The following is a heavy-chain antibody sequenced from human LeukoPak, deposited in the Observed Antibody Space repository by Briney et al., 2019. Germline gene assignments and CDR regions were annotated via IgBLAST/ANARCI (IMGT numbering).Heavy chain of an antibody. J-gene: IGHJ5*02. CDR1: GGSISIYY. D-gene: IGHD4-11*01. CDR3: ARDRTEITVRGSHNWFDP. V-gene: IGHV4-4*07. Sequence: SETLSLTCTVSGGSISIYYWSWVRQPAGKGLEWIGRFYTSGNTNYNPALKSRVTMSVDTSKNQSSLKLSSVTAADTAVYYCARDRTEITVRGSHNWFDPWGQGTLVTVSS. CDR2: FYTSGNT.